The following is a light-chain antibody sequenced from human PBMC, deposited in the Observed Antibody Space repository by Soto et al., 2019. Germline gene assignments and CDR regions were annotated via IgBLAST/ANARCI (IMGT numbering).Light chain of an antibody. CDR1: SSDVGSYDF. Sequence: QSVLTQPASVSGSPGQSIAISCTGTSSDVGSYDFVSWYQQHPGKVPKLMIYDVNNRPSGVSDHFSGSKSGNTASLTISGLQAEDEADYYCTSFTTRSTHVFGTGTKVTVL. CDR2: DVN. V-gene: IGLV2-14*03. CDR3: TSFTTRSTHV. J-gene: IGLJ1*01.